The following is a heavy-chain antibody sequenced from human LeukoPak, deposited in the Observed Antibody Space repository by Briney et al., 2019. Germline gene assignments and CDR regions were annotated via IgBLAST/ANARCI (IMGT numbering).Heavy chain of an antibody. V-gene: IGHV3-23*01. CDR3: AKATYYYGSESYIGIRYYFDY. D-gene: IGHD3-10*01. CDR1: GFTFSSYA. J-gene: IGHJ4*02. Sequence: GGSLRLSCAASGFTFSSYAMSWVRQAPGKGLEWVSAFSGTGGSTYYADSVKGRFTISRDNSKNTVHLQMNSLRAEDTAVYYCAKATYYYGSESYIGIRYYFDYWGQGTLVTVSS. CDR2: FSGTGGST.